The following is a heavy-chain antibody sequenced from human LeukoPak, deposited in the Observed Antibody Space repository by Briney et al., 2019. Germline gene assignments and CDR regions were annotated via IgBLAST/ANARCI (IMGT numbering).Heavy chain of an antibody. D-gene: IGHD4-17*01. Sequence: ASVKVSCKVSGYTLTELSMHWVRQAPGKGLEWMGGFDPEDGETIYAQKFQGRVTITADKSTSTAYMELSSLRSEDTAVYYCAKTTYGDYGDANYYYFYYMDVWGKGTTVTVSS. V-gene: IGHV1-24*01. CDR2: FDPEDGET. CDR3: AKTTYGDYGDANYYYFYYMDV. J-gene: IGHJ6*03. CDR1: GYTLTELS.